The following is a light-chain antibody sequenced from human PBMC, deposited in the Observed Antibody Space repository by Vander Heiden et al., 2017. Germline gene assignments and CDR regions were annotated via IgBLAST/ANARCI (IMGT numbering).Light chain of an antibody. V-gene: IGLV1-40*01. CDR3: QSYDSSLSGYV. Sequence: QSVLTQPPSVSGAPGQRVTISCTGRTSNIGAGYDVHWYQQLPGTAPKLLSYDNTNRPSGVPDRFSGSKSGTSASLDITGLQAEDEADYYCQSYDSSLSGYVFGSGTKVTVL. CDR2: DNT. CDR1: TSNIGAGYD. J-gene: IGLJ1*01.